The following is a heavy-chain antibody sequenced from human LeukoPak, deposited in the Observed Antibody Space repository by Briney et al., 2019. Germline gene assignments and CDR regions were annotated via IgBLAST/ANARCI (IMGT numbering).Heavy chain of an antibody. V-gene: IGHV3-30*18. D-gene: IGHD3-9*01. CDR1: GFTFSSYG. CDR2: ISYDGSNK. CDR3: AKAPPGYGYYYGMDV. Sequence: GRSLRLSCAASGFTFSSYGMRWVRQAPGKGLEWVAVISYDGSNKYYADSVKGRFTISRDNSKNTLYLQMNSLRAEDTAVYYCAKAPPGYGYYYGMDVWGQGTTVTVSS. J-gene: IGHJ6*02.